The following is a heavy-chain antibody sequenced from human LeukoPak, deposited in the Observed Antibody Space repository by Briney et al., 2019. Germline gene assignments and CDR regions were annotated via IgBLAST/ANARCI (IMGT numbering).Heavy chain of an antibody. CDR2: ISSSGTII. J-gene: IGHJ5*02. Sequence: QPGGSLRLSCAASGFTFSRYEMKWVPQAPGKGLEWVSYISSSGTIIYYADSVKGRFTVSRDNAKNSLYLQMSSLRADDTAVYYCARSGSGGVVIMVAWGQGTLVTVSS. V-gene: IGHV3-48*03. CDR1: GFTFSRYE. D-gene: IGHD3-3*01. CDR3: ARSGSGGVVIMVA.